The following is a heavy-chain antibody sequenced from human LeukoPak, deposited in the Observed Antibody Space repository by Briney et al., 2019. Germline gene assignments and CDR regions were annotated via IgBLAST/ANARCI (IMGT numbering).Heavy chain of an antibody. CDR3: ARVKLYYDSSGSDY. CDR2: ISYDGSNK. Sequence: GRSLRLSCAASGFTFSSYAMHWVRQAPGKGLEWVAVISYDGSNKYYADSVKGRFTISRDNAKHSLYLQMNSLRAEDTAVYYCARVKLYYDSSGSDYWGQGTLVTVSS. J-gene: IGHJ4*02. V-gene: IGHV3-30*04. CDR1: GFTFSSYA. D-gene: IGHD3-22*01.